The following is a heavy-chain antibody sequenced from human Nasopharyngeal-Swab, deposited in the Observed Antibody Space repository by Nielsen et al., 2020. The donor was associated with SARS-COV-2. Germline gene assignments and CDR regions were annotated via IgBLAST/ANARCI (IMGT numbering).Heavy chain of an antibody. D-gene: IGHD3-10*01. CDR3: ARERGRGGIWNYYYYYMDV. Sequence: SETLSLTCTVSGGSISSSSYYWGWIRQPPGKGLEWIGSIYYSGSTYYNPSLKSRVTISVDKSKNQFSLKLRSVTAADTAVYYCARERGRGGIWNYYYYYMDVWGKGTTVTVSS. V-gene: IGHV4-39*07. CDR2: IYYSGST. J-gene: IGHJ6*03. CDR1: GGSISSSSYY.